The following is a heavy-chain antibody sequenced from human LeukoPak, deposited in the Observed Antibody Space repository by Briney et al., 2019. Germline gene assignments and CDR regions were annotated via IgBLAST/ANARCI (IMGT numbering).Heavy chain of an antibody. CDR3: AKALYGDYGRFDY. J-gene: IGHJ4*02. CDR2: VSVGGSDT. CDR1: GFPFNTYA. V-gene: IGHV3-23*01. Sequence: GGPLRLSCAASGFPFNTYAMSWVRPAPRKELDWVSTVSVGGSDTHYADSVKGRFTISRDNSKNTVYLQMRSLRAEDTAVYYCAKALYGDYGRFDYWGQGTLVTVSS. D-gene: IGHD4-17*01.